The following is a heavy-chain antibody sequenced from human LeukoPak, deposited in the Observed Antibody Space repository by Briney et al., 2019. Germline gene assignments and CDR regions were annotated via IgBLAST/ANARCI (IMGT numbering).Heavy chain of an antibody. CDR2: ISSSGSTK. CDR1: GFTFGDYT. V-gene: IGHV3-48*03. J-gene: IGHJ5*02. CDR3: ARELERSGFDP. D-gene: IGHD6-19*01. Sequence: QPGRSLRLSCTTSGFTFGDYTISWVRQAPGKGLEWVSYISSSGSTKDYADSVKGRFTISRDNAKNSLYLQMNSLRAEDTGVYYCARELERSGFDPWGQGTLVTVSS.